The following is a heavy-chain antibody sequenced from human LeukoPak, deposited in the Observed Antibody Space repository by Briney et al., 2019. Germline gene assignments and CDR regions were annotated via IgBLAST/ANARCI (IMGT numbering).Heavy chain of an antibody. CDR3: ARDRIVDTAMADYYYYMDV. CDR2: IYYSGST. CDR1: GGSISSYY. Sequence: PSETLSLTCTVSGGSISSYYWSWIRQPPGKGLEWIGYIYYSGSTNYNPSLKSRVTISVDTSKNQFSLKLSSVTAADTAVYYCARDRIVDTAMADYYYYMDVWGKGTTVTVSS. J-gene: IGHJ6*03. D-gene: IGHD5-18*01. V-gene: IGHV4-59*01.